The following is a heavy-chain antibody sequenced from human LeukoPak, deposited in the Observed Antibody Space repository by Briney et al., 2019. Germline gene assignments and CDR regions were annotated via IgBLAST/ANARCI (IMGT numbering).Heavy chain of an antibody. CDR1: GFTFSSYG. CDR3: AKDLVFNYGGSQWAFDI. J-gene: IGHJ3*02. V-gene: IGHV3-30*02. Sequence: GGSLRLSCAASGFTFSSYGMHWVRQAPGKGLEWVAFIRYDGSNKYYADSVKGRFTISRDNSKNTLYLQMNSLRAEDTAVYYCAKDLVFNYGGSQWAFDIWGQGTMVTVSS. CDR2: IRYDGSNK. D-gene: IGHD2-21*01.